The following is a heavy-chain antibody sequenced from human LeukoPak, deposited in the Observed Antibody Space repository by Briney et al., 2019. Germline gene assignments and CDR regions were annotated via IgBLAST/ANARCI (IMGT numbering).Heavy chain of an antibody. CDR2: INHSGST. Sequence: SETLSLTCAVYGGSFSGYYWSWIRQPPGKGLEWIGEINHSGSTNYNPSLKSRVTISVDTSKNQFSLKLSSVTAADTAVYYCARVRRLGIRIGPFDYWGQGTLVTVSS. D-gene: IGHD7-27*01. V-gene: IGHV4-34*01. CDR1: GGSFSGYY. J-gene: IGHJ4*02. CDR3: ARVRRLGIRIGPFDY.